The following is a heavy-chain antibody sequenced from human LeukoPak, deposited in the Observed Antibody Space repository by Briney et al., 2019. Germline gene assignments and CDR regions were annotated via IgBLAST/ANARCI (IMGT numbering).Heavy chain of an antibody. D-gene: IGHD3-10*01. V-gene: IGHV6-1*01. CDR3: VRSRGDLDY. J-gene: IGHJ4*02. CDR2: TCYRSKWHN. CDR1: GDSVSSNSAA. Sequence: SQTLSLTCAISGDSVSSNSAAWNWIRQSPARGLEWLGRTCYRSKWHNDYAPSVKSRITINPDTSKNQFSLQVNSMTPEDTAVYYCVRSRGDLDYWGQGTLVTASS.